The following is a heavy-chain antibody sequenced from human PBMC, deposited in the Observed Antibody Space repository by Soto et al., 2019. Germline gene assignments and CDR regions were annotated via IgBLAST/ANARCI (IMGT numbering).Heavy chain of an antibody. CDR3: ASLPGYSSSWFDY. CDR2: IYYSGST. Sequence: SETLSLTCTVSGGSISSYYWSWIRQHPGKGLEWIGYIYYSGSTNYNPSLKIRVTISVDTSKNQFSLKLSSVTAADTAVYYCASLPGYSSSWFDYWGQGTLVTVSS. J-gene: IGHJ4*02. D-gene: IGHD6-13*01. CDR1: GGSISSYY. V-gene: IGHV4-59*08.